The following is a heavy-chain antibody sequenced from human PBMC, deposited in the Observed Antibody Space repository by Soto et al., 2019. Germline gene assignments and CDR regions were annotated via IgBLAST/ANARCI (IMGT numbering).Heavy chain of an antibody. Sequence: EVQLLESGGGLVQPGGSLRLSCAAYGFSFSTFEMSWFRQAPGRGLAWVSFRSDDGSRTYYADAVKGRFTISRDNSKHTLYLQMNSLTAEDTAVYACGKGGWLDFWGQGTLVTVSS. CDR1: GFSFSTFE. V-gene: IGHV3-23*01. D-gene: IGHD3-16*01. CDR2: RSDDGSRT. J-gene: IGHJ5*01. CDR3: GKGGWLDF.